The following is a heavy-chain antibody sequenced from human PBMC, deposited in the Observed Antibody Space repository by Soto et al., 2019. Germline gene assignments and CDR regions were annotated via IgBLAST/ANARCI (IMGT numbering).Heavy chain of an antibody. CDR3: ARDDDYEANAIDL. Sequence: QVQLVESGGGVVQPGRSLRLSCVASGFTFSRYGMHWVRQAPGKGLEWVAVICNDGSKQVYDASVKGRFTISRDNSKNTLYLETDSLRDEDTSVYYCARDDDYEANAIDLWGQGTLVTVSS. J-gene: IGHJ5*02. V-gene: IGHV3-33*01. D-gene: IGHD4-17*01. CDR1: GFTFSRYG. CDR2: ICNDGSKQ.